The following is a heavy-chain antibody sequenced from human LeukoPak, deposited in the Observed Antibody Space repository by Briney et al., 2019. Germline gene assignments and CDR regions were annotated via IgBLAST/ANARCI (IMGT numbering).Heavy chain of an antibody. CDR3: ARAYSSSWYWFDY. D-gene: IGHD6-13*01. CDR1: GFTFSSYW. Sequence: GGSLRLSCAASGFTFSSYWMSWVRQAPGKGLEWVANIKQDGSEKYYVDSAKGRFTISRDNAKNSLYLQMNSLRAEDTAVYYCARAYSSSWYWFDYWGQGTLVTVSS. J-gene: IGHJ4*02. CDR2: IKQDGSEK. V-gene: IGHV3-7*01.